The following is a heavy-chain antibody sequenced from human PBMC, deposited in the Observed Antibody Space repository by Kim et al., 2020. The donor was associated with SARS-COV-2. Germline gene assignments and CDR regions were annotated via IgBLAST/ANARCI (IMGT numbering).Heavy chain of an antibody. CDR3: ARVGTYCTNGVCYNLEGFDYYYYGIDV. J-gene: IGHJ6*02. D-gene: IGHD2-8*01. CDR2: ISSSSSYI. Sequence: GGSLRLSCAASGFTFSSYSMNWVRQAPGKGLEWVSSISSSSSYIYYADSVKGRFTISRDNAKNSLYLQMNSLRAEDTAVYYCARVGTYCTNGVCYNLEGFDYYYYGIDVWGQGTTVTVSS. CDR1: GFTFSSYS. V-gene: IGHV3-21*01.